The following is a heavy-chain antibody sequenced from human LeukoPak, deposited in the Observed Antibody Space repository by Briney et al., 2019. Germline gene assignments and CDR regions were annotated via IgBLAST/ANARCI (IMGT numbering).Heavy chain of an antibody. CDR1: GGSISSSSYY. D-gene: IGHD3-10*01. J-gene: IGHJ4*02. V-gene: IGHV4-39*01. Sequence: SETLSLTCTASGGSISSSSYYWGWIRQPPGKGLEWIGSIYYSGSTYYNPSLKSRVTISVDTSKNQFSLKLSSVTAADTAVYYCASPWGSGSYPNYWGQGTLVTVSS. CDR2: IYYSGST. CDR3: ASPWGSGSYPNY.